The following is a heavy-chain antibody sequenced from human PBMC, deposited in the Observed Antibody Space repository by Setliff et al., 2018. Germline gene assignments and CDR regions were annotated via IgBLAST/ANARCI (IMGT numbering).Heavy chain of an antibody. D-gene: IGHD2-8*01. V-gene: IGHV3-7*01. J-gene: IGHJ4*02. CDR3: ARNGGLDY. Sequence: GGSLRLSCAASGFTVSSNYMSWVRQAPGKGLEWVAIIKQDGSEKYYVDSVKGRFTISRDNTRNSLYLQMNSLRAEDTAVYYCARNGGLDYWGQGALVTVSS. CDR1: GFTVSSNY. CDR2: IKQDGSEK.